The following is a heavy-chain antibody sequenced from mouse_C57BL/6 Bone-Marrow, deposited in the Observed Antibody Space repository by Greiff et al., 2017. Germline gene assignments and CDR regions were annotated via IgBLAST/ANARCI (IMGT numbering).Heavy chain of an antibody. CDR1: GYTFTSYW. Sequence: QVQLQQPGAELVMPGASVKLSCKASGYTFTSYWMHWVKQRPGQGLEWIGEIDPSDSYTNYNQKFKGKSTLTVDKSSSTAYMQLSSLTSEDSAVXYCARDGYSSRYFDYWGQGTTLSVSS. CDR3: ARDGYSSRYFDY. V-gene: IGHV1-69*01. J-gene: IGHJ2*01. D-gene: IGHD2-3*01. CDR2: IDPSDSYT.